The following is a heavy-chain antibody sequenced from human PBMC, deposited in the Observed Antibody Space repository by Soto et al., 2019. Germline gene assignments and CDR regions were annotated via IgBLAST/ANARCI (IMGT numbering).Heavy chain of an antibody. CDR2: IGGGGRLI. CDR3: ARDLGWAFDC. Sequence: EVQLVESGGGLVQRGGSLRLSCAASGLTFSSFSRNWVRQAPGRGLAWISYIGGGGRLISYADSVKGRFAISRDNAQNSLYLQMDSLRDEDTAVYYCARDLGWAFDCWGQGTLVTVSS. V-gene: IGHV3-48*02. D-gene: IGHD6-19*01. CDR1: GLTFSSFS. J-gene: IGHJ4*02.